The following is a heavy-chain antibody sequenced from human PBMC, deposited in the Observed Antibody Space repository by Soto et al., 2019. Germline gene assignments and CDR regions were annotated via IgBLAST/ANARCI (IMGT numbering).Heavy chain of an antibody. D-gene: IGHD1-26*01. J-gene: IGHJ4*02. CDR1: GGSPSGYY. CDR2: FNHSGDT. Sequence: KPSETLSLTCAVYGGSPSGYYWSWIRQPPGKALEWIGEFNHSGDTNYNPSLKSRVTISVDTSKNQLFLNLSSVTAADTAMYYCARHHVRGRTIAGAAEFWGQGTLVTVSS. CDR3: ARHHVRGRTIAGAAEF. V-gene: IGHV4-34*01.